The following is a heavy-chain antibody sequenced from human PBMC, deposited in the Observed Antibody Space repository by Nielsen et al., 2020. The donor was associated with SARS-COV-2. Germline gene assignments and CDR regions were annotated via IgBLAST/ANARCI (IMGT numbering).Heavy chain of an antibody. Sequence: GGSLRLSCAASGFTFDDYAMHWVRQAPGKGLEWVSGISWNSGSIGYADSVKGRFTISRDNAKNSLYLQMNSLRAEDTALYYCAKGGASKAFQFDPWGQGTLVTVSS. CDR3: AKGGASKAFQFDP. V-gene: IGHV3-9*01. CDR1: GFTFDDYA. J-gene: IGHJ5*02. D-gene: IGHD2-15*01. CDR2: ISWNSGSI.